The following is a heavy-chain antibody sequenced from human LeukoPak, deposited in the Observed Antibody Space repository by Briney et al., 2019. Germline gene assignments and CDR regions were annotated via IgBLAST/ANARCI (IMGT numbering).Heavy chain of an antibody. V-gene: IGHV3-9*01. J-gene: IGHJ4*02. CDR1: GFTFADYA. D-gene: IGHD1-26*01. CDR3: AKAPSGSYYYFDY. Sequence: SLRLSCAASGFTFADYAMHWVRQAPGKGLEWVSGISWNSGSIGYADSVKGRFTISRDNAQNSLYLQMNSLRAEDTALYYCAKAPSGSYYYFDYWGQGTLVTVSS. CDR2: ISWNSGSI.